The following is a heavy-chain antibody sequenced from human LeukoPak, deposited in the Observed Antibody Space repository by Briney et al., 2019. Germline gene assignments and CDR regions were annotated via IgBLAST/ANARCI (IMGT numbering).Heavy chain of an antibody. Sequence: GGSLRLSCAASGFTFSDYYMSWIRQAPGKGLEWVSYISSSGSTIYYADSVKGRFTISRDNAKNSLYLQMNSLRAEDTAVYYCARSITQQLVEDAFDIWGQGTMVTVSS. CDR2: ISSSGSTI. D-gene: IGHD6-13*01. CDR1: GFTFSDYY. J-gene: IGHJ3*02. V-gene: IGHV3-11*01. CDR3: ARSITQQLVEDAFDI.